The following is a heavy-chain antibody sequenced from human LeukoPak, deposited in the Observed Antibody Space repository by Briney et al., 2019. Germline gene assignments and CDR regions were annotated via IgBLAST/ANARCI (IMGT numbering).Heavy chain of an antibody. V-gene: IGHV1-2*02. Sequence: ASVKVSCKASGYTFTGYYMHWVRPAPGQGLEWMGWINPNSGGTKYAQKFQGRVTMTRDTSISTAYMELSRLRSDDTAVYYCARGVKYSSSLMDVWGQGTTVTVSS. J-gene: IGHJ6*02. CDR1: GYTFTGYY. CDR3: ARGVKYSSSLMDV. D-gene: IGHD6-19*01. CDR2: INPNSGGT.